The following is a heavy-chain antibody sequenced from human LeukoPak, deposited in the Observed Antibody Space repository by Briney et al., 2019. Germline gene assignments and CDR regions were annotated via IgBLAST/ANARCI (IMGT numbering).Heavy chain of an antibody. Sequence: ASVKVSCKVSGYTLTELSMHWVRQAPGKGLEWMGGFDPEDGETIYAQKFQGRVTMTEDTSTGTAYMELSSLRSEDTAVYYCATDRTSWIQLDYWGQGTLVTVSS. CDR3: ATDRTSWIQLDY. V-gene: IGHV1-24*01. D-gene: IGHD5-18*01. J-gene: IGHJ4*02. CDR2: FDPEDGET. CDR1: GYTLTELS.